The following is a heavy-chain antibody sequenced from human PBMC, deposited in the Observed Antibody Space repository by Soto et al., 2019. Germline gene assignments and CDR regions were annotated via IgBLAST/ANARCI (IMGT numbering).Heavy chain of an antibody. J-gene: IGHJ6*03. V-gene: IGHV1-18*01. CDR1: GYTFTSYG. CDR2: ISAYNGNT. Sequence: ASVKVSCKASGYTFTSYGISWVRQAPGQGLEWMGWISAYNGNTNYAQKLQGRVTMTTDTSTSTAYMELRSLRSDDTAVYYCARSGFGITIFGVVSHYMDGWGKGTTVTVSS. CDR3: ARSGFGITIFGVVSHYMDG. D-gene: IGHD3-3*01.